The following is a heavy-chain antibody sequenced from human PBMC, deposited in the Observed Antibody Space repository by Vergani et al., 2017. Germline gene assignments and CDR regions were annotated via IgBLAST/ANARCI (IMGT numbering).Heavy chain of an antibody. CDR2: IYYSGST. Sequence: QVQLQESGPGLVKPSETLSLTCTVSGGSISSYYWSWIRQPPGKGLEWIGYIYYSGSTNYNPSLKSRVTISVDTSKNQFSLKLSSVTVADTAVYYCARARGPGDAFDIWGQGTMVTVSS. CDR3: ARARGPGDAFDI. V-gene: IGHV4-59*01. D-gene: IGHD5-24*01. CDR1: GGSISSYY. J-gene: IGHJ3*02.